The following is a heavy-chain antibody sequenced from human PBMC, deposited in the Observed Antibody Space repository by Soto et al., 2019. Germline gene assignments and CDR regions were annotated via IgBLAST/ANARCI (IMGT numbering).Heavy chain of an antibody. Sequence: QLQLQESGPGLVKPSETLSLTCTVSGGSISSSSYYWGWIRQPPGKGLEWIGSIYYSGSTYYNPSLKSRVTISVDTSKNQFSLKLSSVTAADTAVYYCARQIYGGSPFLDYWGQGTLVTVSS. D-gene: IGHD2-15*01. CDR3: ARQIYGGSPFLDY. V-gene: IGHV4-39*01. J-gene: IGHJ4*02. CDR2: IYYSGST. CDR1: GGSISSSSYY.